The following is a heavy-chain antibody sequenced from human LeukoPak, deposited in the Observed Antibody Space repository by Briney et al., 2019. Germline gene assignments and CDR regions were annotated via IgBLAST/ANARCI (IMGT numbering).Heavy chain of an antibody. D-gene: IGHD3-16*02. CDR2: ISYDGSNK. CDR3: ARDGQLYYDYVWGSYLDY. CDR1: GFTFSSYA. V-gene: IGHV3-30-3*01. Sequence: GRSLRLSCAASGFTFSSYAMHWVRRAPGKGLEWVAVISYDGSNKYYADSVKGRFTISRDNSKNTLYPQMNSLRAEDTAVYYCARDGQLYYDYVWGSYLDYWGQGTLVTVSS. J-gene: IGHJ4*02.